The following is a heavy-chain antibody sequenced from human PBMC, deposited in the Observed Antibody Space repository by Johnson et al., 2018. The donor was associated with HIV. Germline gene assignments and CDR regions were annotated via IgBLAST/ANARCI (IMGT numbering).Heavy chain of an antibody. D-gene: IGHD1-26*01. V-gene: IGHV3-33*01. CDR2: IRYDGSNK. J-gene: IGHJ1*01. CDR1: GFTFSSYG. Sequence: QVQLVESGGGVVQPGRSLRLSCAASGFTFSSYGMHWVRQAPGKGLEWVAFIRYDGSNKYYADSVKGRFTISRDNAKNSLYLQMNSLRAEDTAVYYCARLAWELGDNVRGLLGLRWAMWG. CDR3: ARLAWELGDNVRGLLGLRWAM.